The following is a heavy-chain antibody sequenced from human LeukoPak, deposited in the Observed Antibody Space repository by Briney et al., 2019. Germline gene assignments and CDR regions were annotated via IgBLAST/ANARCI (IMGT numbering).Heavy chain of an antibody. D-gene: IGHD6-13*01. CDR3: ARGNSYSSSWKRSWFENWFDP. CDR2: IYYSGST. V-gene: IGHV4-59*12. CDR1: GGSISSYY. Sequence: SETLSLTCTVSGGSISSYYWSWIRQPPGKGLEWIGYIYYSGSTNYNPSLKSRVTISVDTSKNQFSLKLSSVSAADTAVYYCARGNSYSSSWKRSWFENWFDPWGQGTLVTVSS. J-gene: IGHJ5*02.